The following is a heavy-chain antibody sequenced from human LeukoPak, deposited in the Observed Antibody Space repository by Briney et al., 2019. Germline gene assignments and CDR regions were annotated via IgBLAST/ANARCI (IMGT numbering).Heavy chain of an antibody. CDR3: ARVLGDIIPFDY. CDR1: GYTLTELS. V-gene: IGHV1-24*01. CDR2: FDPEDGET. D-gene: IGHD3-10*01. Sequence: ASVKVSCKVSGYTLTELSMHWVRQAPGKGLEWMGGFDPEDGETICAQKFQGRVTMTEDTSTDTAYMELSSLRSEDTAVYYCARVLGDIIPFDYWGQGTLVTVSS. J-gene: IGHJ4*02.